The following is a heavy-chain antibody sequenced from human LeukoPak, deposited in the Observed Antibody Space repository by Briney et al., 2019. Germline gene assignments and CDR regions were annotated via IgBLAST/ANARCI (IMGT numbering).Heavy chain of an antibody. CDR3: AKPISGGLAVTADWFHP. Sequence: GGSLRLSCAASGFAFSVYAMSWLRQPPGKGLEWVSTINANSGTTSYAASVRGRFTISRDNSKNTLYLQLSTLRADDTATYYCAKPISGGLAVTADWFHPWGQGTLVVVSS. CDR2: INANSGTT. V-gene: IGHV3-23*01. J-gene: IGHJ5*01. CDR1: GFAFSVYA. D-gene: IGHD6-19*01.